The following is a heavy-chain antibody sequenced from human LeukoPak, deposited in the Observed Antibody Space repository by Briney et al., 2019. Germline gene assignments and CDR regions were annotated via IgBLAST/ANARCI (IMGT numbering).Heavy chain of an antibody. D-gene: IGHD2-2*01. J-gene: IGHJ4*02. CDR2: IYYSGST. CDR3: ARHPQYQLLSEFDY. V-gene: IGHV4-39*01. CDR1: GGSISSSSYY. Sequence: KPSETLSLTCTVSGGSISSSSYYWGWIRQPPGKGLEWIGSIYYSGSTYYNPSLKSRVTISVDTSKNQFSLELSSVTAADTAVYYCARHPQYQLLSEFDYWGQGTLVTVSS.